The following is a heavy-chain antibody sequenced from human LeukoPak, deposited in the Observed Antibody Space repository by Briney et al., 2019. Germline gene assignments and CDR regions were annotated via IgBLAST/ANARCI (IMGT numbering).Heavy chain of an antibody. Sequence: SETLSLTCAVYGGSFSGYYWSWIRQPPGKGLEWIGSIYHSGSTYYNPSLKSRVTISVDTSKNQFSLKLSSVTAADTAVYYCARHARHAPFDYWGQGTLVTVSS. CDR2: IYHSGST. J-gene: IGHJ4*02. D-gene: IGHD2-2*01. CDR1: GGSFSGYY. CDR3: ARHARHAPFDY. V-gene: IGHV4-34*01.